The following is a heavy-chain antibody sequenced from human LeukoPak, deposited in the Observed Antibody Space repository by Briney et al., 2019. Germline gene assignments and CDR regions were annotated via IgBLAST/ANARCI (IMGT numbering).Heavy chain of an antibody. CDR2: IRHDETNS. CDR3: AKEYTPSSPLGELDT. J-gene: IGHJ5*02. CDR1: GFNLNSYA. D-gene: IGHD6-6*01. Sequence: GVSLRLSCAVSGFNLNSYAMHWVRQAPGKGLEWVAVIRHDETNSFYAGSVQGRFTISRDTSKKLLYLQMNSLRCAAAACYYCAKEYTPSSPLGELDTWGQGTLVTVSS. V-gene: IGHV3-30*02.